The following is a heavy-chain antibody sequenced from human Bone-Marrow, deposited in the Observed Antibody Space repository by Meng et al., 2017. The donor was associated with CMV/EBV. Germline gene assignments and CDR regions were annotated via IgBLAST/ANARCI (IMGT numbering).Heavy chain of an antibody. V-gene: IGHV3-9*01. CDR3: ARTVHRFDY. CDR1: GFTFDDYA. D-gene: IGHD4-17*01. J-gene: IGHJ4*02. Sequence: SLKISCAASGFTFDDYAMHWVRQAPGKGLEWVSGISWNSGSIGYADSVKGRFTISRDNAKNPLYLQMNSLRAEDTAVYYCARTVHRFDYWGQGTLVTVSS. CDR2: ISWNSGSI.